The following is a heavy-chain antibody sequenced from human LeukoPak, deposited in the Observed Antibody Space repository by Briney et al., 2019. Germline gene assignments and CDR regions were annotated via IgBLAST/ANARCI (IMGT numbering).Heavy chain of an antibody. CDR1: GYTFTGDY. Sequence: ASVKVSCKTSGYTFTGDYMHWVRQAPGQGLEWMGWINPNTGGTNYAQNFQGRVTMTSDTSIGTAYMELSSLRSDDTAMYYCARAPMIVVVFPPRLDFWGQGTLVTVSS. V-gene: IGHV1-2*02. J-gene: IGHJ4*02. D-gene: IGHD3-22*01. CDR2: INPNTGGT. CDR3: ARAPMIVVVFPPRLDF.